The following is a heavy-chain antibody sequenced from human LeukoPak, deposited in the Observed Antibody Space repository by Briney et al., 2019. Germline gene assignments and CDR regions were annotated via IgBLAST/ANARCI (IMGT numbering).Heavy chain of an antibody. CDR1: GGSISSGSHY. J-gene: IGHJ5*02. CDR2: IYTSGST. CDR3: ARSVAGRVWFDP. Sequence: SETLSPTCTVSGGSISSGSHYWTWIRQPAGKGLEWIGRIYTSGSTNYNLSLKSRVTISIHTSKNQFSLKLSSVTAADTAVYYCARSVAGRVWFDPWGQGTLVTVSS. V-gene: IGHV4-61*02. D-gene: IGHD6-19*01.